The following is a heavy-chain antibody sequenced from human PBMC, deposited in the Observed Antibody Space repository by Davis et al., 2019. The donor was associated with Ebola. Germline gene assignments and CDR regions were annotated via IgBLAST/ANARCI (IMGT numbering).Heavy chain of an antibody. D-gene: IGHD3-3*01. V-gene: IGHV4-39*01. J-gene: IGHJ6*02. CDR1: GGSIRSSNYN. Sequence: MPSETLSLTCTVSGGSIRSSNYNWGWIRQPPGKDLEWIGSLYYTGSTYYNPSLKSRVTISVDTSKNQFSLKLSSVTAADTAVYYCARHGVKYDFLSGLSGQHYYYGMDVWGQGTTVTVSS. CDR3: ARHGVKYDFLSGLSGQHYYYGMDV. CDR2: LYYTGST.